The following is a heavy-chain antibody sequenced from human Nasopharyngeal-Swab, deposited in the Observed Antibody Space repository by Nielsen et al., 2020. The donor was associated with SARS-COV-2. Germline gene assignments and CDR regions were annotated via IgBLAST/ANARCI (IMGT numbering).Heavy chain of an antibody. V-gene: IGHV1-8*02. J-gene: IGHJ6*03. CDR2: MNPNSGNT. D-gene: IGHD5-12*01. CDR1: GGTFSSYD. Sequence: ASVKVSCKASGGTFSSYDINWVRQATGQGLEWMGWMNPNSGNTGYAQKFQGRVTMTRNTSISTAYMELSSLRSEDTAVYYCARGIIVATIFHYYYYMDVWGKGTTVTVSS. CDR3: ARGIIVATIFHYYYYMDV.